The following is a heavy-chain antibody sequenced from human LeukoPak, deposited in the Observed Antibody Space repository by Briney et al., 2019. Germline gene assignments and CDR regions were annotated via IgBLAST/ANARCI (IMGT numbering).Heavy chain of an antibody. J-gene: IGHJ4*02. D-gene: IGHD5-18*01. CDR3: ARGPNTAMAPTWD. CDR1: GGTFSSYA. Sequence: SVKVSCKASGGTFSSYAISWVRQDPGQGLEWMGGIIPIFGTANYAQKFQGRVTITADESTSTAYMELSSLRSEDTAVYYCARGPNTAMAPTWDWGQGTLVTVSS. V-gene: IGHV1-69*13. CDR2: IIPIFGTA.